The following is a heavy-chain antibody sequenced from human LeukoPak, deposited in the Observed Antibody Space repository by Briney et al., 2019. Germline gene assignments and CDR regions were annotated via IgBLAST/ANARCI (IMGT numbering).Heavy chain of an antibody. CDR1: GFTFSSYA. CDR3: AKDSFGSGSYYDYYYYYGMDV. D-gene: IGHD3-10*01. Sequence: GGSLRLSCAASGFTFSSYAMSWVRQAPGKGLEWVSAISGSGGSTYYADSVKGRFTISRDNSKNTLYLQMNSLRAEDTAVYYCAKDSFGSGSYYDYYYYYGMDVWGQGPTVTVSS. CDR2: ISGSGGST. V-gene: IGHV3-23*01. J-gene: IGHJ6*02.